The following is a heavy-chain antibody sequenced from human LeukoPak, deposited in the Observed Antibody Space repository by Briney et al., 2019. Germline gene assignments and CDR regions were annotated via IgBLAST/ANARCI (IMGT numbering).Heavy chain of an antibody. V-gene: IGHV3-53*01. CDR3: SRAATLAGPLDF. J-gene: IGHJ5*01. D-gene: IGHD6-13*01. CDR1: GFIDSSNY. CDR2: IYSGGST. Sequence: GGSLRLSRAASGFIDSSNYMSWVRQAPGKGLEWVSTIYSGGSTYYADSVKGRFTISRDNSQNTLYLQMNSLRAEDTALYYCSRAATLAGPLDFWGQGTLVTVSA.